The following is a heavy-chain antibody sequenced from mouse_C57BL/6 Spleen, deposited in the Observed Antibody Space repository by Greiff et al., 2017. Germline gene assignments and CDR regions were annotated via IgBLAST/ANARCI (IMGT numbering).Heavy chain of an antibody. J-gene: IGHJ3*01. CDR2: IDPSDSDT. CDR1: GYTFTSYW. Sequence: QVQLQQPGAELVRPGSSVKLSCKASGYTFTSYWMHWVKQRPIQGLEWIGNIDPSDSDTHYTQKFKDKATLSVDKSSSTAYMQLSSLTSEDSAVYYCARGGKYNGSSWFAYWGQGTLVTVSA. D-gene: IGHD1-1*01. CDR3: ARGGKYNGSSWFAY. V-gene: IGHV1-52*01.